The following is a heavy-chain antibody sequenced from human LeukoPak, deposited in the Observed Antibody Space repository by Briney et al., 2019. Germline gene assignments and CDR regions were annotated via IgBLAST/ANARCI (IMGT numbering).Heavy chain of an antibody. J-gene: IGHJ4*02. CDR2: ISYDGSNK. D-gene: IGHD6-13*01. V-gene: IGHV3-30*04. Sequence: GRSLRLSCAASGSTFSSYAMHWVRQAPGKGLEWVAVISYDGSNKYYADSVKGRFTISRDNSKNTLYLQMNSLRAEDTAVYYCARDQIAAALFDYWGQGTLVTVSS. CDR3: ARDQIAAALFDY. CDR1: GSTFSSYA.